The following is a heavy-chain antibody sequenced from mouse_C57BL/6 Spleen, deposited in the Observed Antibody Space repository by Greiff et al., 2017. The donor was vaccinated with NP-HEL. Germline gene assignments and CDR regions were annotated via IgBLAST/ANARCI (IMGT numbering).Heavy chain of an antibody. J-gene: IGHJ4*01. CDR3: ARRHGWDYAMDY. V-gene: IGHV3-6*01. D-gene: IGHD3-3*01. CDR1: GYSITSGYY. CDR2: ISYDGSN. Sequence: DVKLVESGPGLVKPSQSLSLTCSVTGYSITSGYYWNWIRQFPGNKLEWMGYISYDGSNNYNPSLKNRISITRDTSKNQFFLKLNSVTTEDTATYYCARRHGWDYAMDYWGQGTSVTVSS.